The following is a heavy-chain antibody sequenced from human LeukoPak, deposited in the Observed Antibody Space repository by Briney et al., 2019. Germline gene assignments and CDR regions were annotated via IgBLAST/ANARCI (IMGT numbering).Heavy chain of an antibody. J-gene: IGHJ5*02. CDR1: GGSISSYY. CDR2: IYYTGST. CDR3: ARAYSSSWYWFDP. V-gene: IGHV4-59*01. D-gene: IGHD6-13*01. Sequence: SETLSLTCTVSGGSISSYYWSWIRQPPGKGLEWIGYIYYTGSTNYNPSLKSRVTISVDTSKNQFSPKLRSVTAADTAVYYCARAYSSSWYWFDPWGQGTLVTVSS.